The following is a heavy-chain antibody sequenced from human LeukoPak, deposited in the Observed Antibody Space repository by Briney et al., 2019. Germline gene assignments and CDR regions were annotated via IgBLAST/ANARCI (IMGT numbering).Heavy chain of an antibody. CDR1: GYTFTGYY. J-gene: IGHJ4*02. D-gene: IGHD6-19*01. Sequence: ASVKVSCKASGYTFTGYYMHWVRQAPGQGLEWMGWINPNSGGTNYAQKFQGRVTMTRDTSISTAYMELSRLRSDDTAVYYCARGRVAGSFPFDYWGQGTLVTVSS. CDR3: ARGRVAGSFPFDY. V-gene: IGHV1-2*02. CDR2: INPNSGGT.